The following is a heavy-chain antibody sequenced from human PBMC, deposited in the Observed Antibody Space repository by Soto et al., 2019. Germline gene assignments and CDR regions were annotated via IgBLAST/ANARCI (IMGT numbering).Heavy chain of an antibody. CDR1: GFTFSGSA. J-gene: IGHJ4*02. Sequence: GGSLRLSCAASGFTFSGSAMHWVRQASGKGLEWVGRIRSKANSYATAYAASVKGRFTISRDDSKNTAYLQMNSLKTEDTAVYYGTTAVYDILTGYYVLDYWGQGTLVTVSS. CDR3: TTAVYDILTGYYVLDY. D-gene: IGHD3-9*01. V-gene: IGHV3-73*01. CDR2: IRSKANSYAT.